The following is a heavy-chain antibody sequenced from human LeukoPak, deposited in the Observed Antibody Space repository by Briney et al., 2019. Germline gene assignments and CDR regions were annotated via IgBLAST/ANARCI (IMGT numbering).Heavy chain of an antibody. CDR1: GYTFTTYG. J-gene: IGHJ4*02. CDR2: VSGYTGNT. CDR3: ARGEVSASLYYFDF. Sequence: ASVKVSCKTSGYTFTTYGVSWVRQAPGQGLEWMGWVSGYTGNTNYAERFQGRVTMTTDTSTSTVYMELTSLRSDDTAVYYCARGEVSASLYYFDFWGRGTLVIVSS. V-gene: IGHV1-18*01. D-gene: IGHD2-2*01.